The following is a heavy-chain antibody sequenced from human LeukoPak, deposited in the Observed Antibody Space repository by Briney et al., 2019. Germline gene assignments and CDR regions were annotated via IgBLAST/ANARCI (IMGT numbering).Heavy chain of an antibody. CDR1: GYTFTSYA. CDR3: ARESLDDLYYYYGMDV. Sequence: ASVKVSCKASGYTFTSYAMHWVRQAPGQRLEWMGWINAGNGNTKYSQKFQGRVTITRDTSASTAYMELSSLRSEDTAVYYCARESLDDLYYYYGMDVWGQGTTVTVSS. V-gene: IGHV1-3*01. J-gene: IGHJ6*02. D-gene: IGHD3-3*01. CDR2: INAGNGNT.